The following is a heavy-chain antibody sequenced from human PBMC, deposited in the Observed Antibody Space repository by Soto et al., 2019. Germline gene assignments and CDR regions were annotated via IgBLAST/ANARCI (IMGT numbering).Heavy chain of an antibody. V-gene: IGHV1-46*01. CDR1: GYTITSYY. J-gene: IGHJ4*02. CDR2: INPSGGST. CDR3: ARGDGIVVVVAATPDFDY. Sequence: ASVKVSCKASGYTITSYYMHWVRQDPGQGLEWMGIINPSGGSTSYAQKFQGRVTMTRDTSTSTVYMELSSLRSEDTAVYYCARGDGIVVVVAATPDFDYWGQGTLVTVSS. D-gene: IGHD2-15*01.